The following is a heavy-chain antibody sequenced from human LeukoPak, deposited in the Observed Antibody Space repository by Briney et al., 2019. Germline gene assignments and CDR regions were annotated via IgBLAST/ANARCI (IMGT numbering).Heavy chain of an antibody. J-gene: IGHJ4*02. CDR1: GFTFSSYS. D-gene: IGHD6-19*01. V-gene: IGHV3-21*01. CDR3: ARVGPGSGWSLDY. CDR2: ISSSSSYI. Sequence: PGGSLRLSCAASGFTFSSYSMNWVRQAPGKGLEWVSSISSSSSYIYYADSVKGRFTISRDNAKNSLYLQMNSLRAEDTAVYYCARVGPGSGWSLDYWGQGTLVTVSS.